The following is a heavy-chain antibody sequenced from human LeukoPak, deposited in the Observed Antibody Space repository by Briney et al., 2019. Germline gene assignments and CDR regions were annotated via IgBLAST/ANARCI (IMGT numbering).Heavy chain of an antibody. CDR1: GYTLTELS. Sequence: GASVKVSCKVSGYTLTELSMHWVRQAPGKGLEWMGGFDPEDGETIYAQKFQGRVTMTEDTSTDTAYMELSSLRSEDTAVYYCATGYSGYAHKNQKIFDYWGQGTLVTVSS. V-gene: IGHV1-24*01. CDR3: ATGYSGYAHKNQKIFDY. J-gene: IGHJ4*02. CDR2: FDPEDGET. D-gene: IGHD5-12*01.